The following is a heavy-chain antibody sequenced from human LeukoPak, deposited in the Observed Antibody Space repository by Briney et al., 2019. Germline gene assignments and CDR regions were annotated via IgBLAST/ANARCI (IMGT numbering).Heavy chain of an antibody. J-gene: IGHJ3*02. CDR2: ISGRGGST. V-gene: IGHV3-23*01. CDR1: GFTFTNYA. Sequence: GGSLRLSCAFSGFTFTNYALYWVRQAPGRGLECVSGISGRGGSTSFADSVNGRFTISRDNSKNIMYLEMNSLRAEDAAIYYCAKDRFCSSVSCTGGTAFDIWGQGTLVTVSP. D-gene: IGHD2-2*01. CDR3: AKDRFCSSVSCTGGTAFDI.